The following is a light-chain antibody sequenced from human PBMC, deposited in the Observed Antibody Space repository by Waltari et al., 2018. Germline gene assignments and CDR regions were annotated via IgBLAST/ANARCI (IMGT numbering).Light chain of an antibody. CDR1: QSIGTS. V-gene: IGKV3-11*01. Sequence: EIFLTQSPATLSVSAGERAALPCRASQSIGTSLAWYQHRTGQAPRLLIYDASKRAVGIPARFSDSGSGTDFTLTIDTLEPEDFAVYYCQQRNSWPRTFGQGTKVEI. CDR2: DAS. J-gene: IGKJ1*01. CDR3: QQRNSWPRT.